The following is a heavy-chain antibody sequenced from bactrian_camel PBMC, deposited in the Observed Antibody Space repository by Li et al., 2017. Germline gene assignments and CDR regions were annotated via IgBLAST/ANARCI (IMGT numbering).Heavy chain of an antibody. D-gene: IGHD2*01. CDR1: GFPFDDSE. CDR2: IDTDGST. J-gene: IGHJ4*01. V-gene: IGHV3S61*01. CDR3: AADRGRSRNCFSDRFSPVEFGD. Sequence: VQLVESGGGSVQPGGSLTLSCAASGFPFDDSEMAWYRQAPGNKCDVVSTIDTDGSTSYADSVKGRFTVSQDKAKNTVYLQMNSLKPEDTAMYYCAADRGRSRNCFSDRFSPVEFGDWGQGTQVTVS.